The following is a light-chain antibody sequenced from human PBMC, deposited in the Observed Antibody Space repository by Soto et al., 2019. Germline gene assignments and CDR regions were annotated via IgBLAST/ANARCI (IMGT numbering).Light chain of an antibody. CDR1: QSVLYSSNNKNY. J-gene: IGKJ1*01. V-gene: IGKV4-1*01. Sequence: DIVMTQSPDSLAVSLGERATINCKSSQSVLYSSNNKNYLAWYQQKPGQPPKLLIYWASTRESGVPDRFSGSGSGTDFTLAIRSLHAENVAVYYCQQYYSTPWTFDQVTKVEIK. CDR3: QQYYSTPWT. CDR2: WAS.